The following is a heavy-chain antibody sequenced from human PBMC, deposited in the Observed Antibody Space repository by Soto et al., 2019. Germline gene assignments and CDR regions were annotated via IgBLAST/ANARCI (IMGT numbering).Heavy chain of an antibody. Sequence: SETLSLTCTVSDASVSNSHFYWGWIRHPPGKGLEWIGSINYSGSTYYNPSLQSRLTISVDTSNYQFSLKLSSVTAADTGVYYCARRWAIAAGRGGWFDPWGQGTLVTVSS. V-gene: IGHV4-39*01. CDR1: DASVSNSHFY. D-gene: IGHD6-13*01. CDR2: INYSGST. J-gene: IGHJ5*02. CDR3: ARRWAIAAGRGGWFDP.